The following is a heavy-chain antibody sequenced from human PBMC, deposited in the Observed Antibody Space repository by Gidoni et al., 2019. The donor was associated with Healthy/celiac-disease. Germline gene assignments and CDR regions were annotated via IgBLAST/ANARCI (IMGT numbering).Heavy chain of an antibody. CDR3: AGGSPRTYQLPDEYYYYGMDV. D-gene: IGHD2-2*01. V-gene: IGHV3-30-3*01. CDR2: ISYDGSNK. CDR1: GFTFSSYA. Sequence: QVQLVESGGGVVQPGRSLRLSCAASGFTFSSYAMHWVRQAPGKGLEWVAVISYDGSNKYYADSVKGRFTISRDNSKNTLYLQMNSLRAEDTAVYYCAGGSPRTYQLPDEYYYYGMDVWGQGTTVTVSS. J-gene: IGHJ6*02.